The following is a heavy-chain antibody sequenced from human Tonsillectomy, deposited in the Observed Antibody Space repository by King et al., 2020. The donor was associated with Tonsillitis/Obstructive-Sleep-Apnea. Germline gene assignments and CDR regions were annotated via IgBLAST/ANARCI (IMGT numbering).Heavy chain of an antibody. CDR1: GFTFDDYG. D-gene: IGHD2-15*01. J-gene: IGHJ4*02. CDR2: IIWNGGST. V-gene: IGHV3-20*04. Sequence: VQLVESGGGVVLPGGSLRLSCAASGFTFDDYGMSWVRQAPGEGLEWVSGIIWNGGSTGYADSVKGRFTISRDNAKNSLYLRMNSLRAEDTALYYCARDRPDCSGGSCYSFFDYWGQGTLVTVSS. CDR3: ARDRPDCSGGSCYSFFDY.